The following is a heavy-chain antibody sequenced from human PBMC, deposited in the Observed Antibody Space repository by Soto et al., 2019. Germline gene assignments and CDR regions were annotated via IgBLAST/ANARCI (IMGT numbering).Heavy chain of an antibody. J-gene: IGHJ6*02. Sequence: HSQTLSLTCAVYGGSFSGYYWSWIRQPPGKGLEWIGEINHSGSTNYNPSLKSRVTISVDTSKNQFSLKLSSVTAADTAVYYCARGVTALAAAGPYYYYYGMDVWGQGTTVTVSS. CDR3: ARGVTALAAAGPYYYYYGMDV. V-gene: IGHV4-34*01. D-gene: IGHD6-13*01. CDR1: GGSFSGYY. CDR2: INHSGST.